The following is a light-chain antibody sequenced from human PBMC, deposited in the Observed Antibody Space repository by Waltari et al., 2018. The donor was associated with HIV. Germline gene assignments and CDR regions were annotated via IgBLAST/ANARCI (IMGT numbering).Light chain of an antibody. CDR3: ATWDDYMDGHV. V-gene: IGLV1-44*01. CDR2: NTY. Sequence: QSVLTLPPSASGTPGQTVTISCSGCSANTGTNTVKWFQQLPGTAPKLLIYNTYQRPSGVPDRVSVSQSGTSAALAISGLQSEDEADYYCATWDDYMDGHVFGGGTKLTIL. J-gene: IGLJ2*01. CDR1: SANTGTNT.